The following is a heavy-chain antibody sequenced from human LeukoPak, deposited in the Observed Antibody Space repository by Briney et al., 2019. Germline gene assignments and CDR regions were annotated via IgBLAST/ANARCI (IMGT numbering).Heavy chain of an antibody. V-gene: IGHV3-48*01. Sequence: GGSLRLSCAASGFTFSSYRMNWVRQAPGKGLEWVSYISSSGNTMYYADSVKGRFTISRDNAKNSLSLQMNSLRAEDTAVYYCATESGSYSGTCFDYWGQGTLVTVSS. J-gene: IGHJ4*02. D-gene: IGHD1-26*01. CDR2: ISSSGNTM. CDR1: GFTFSSYR. CDR3: ATESGSYSGTCFDY.